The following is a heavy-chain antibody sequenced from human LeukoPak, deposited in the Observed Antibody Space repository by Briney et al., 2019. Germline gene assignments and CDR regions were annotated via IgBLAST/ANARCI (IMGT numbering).Heavy chain of an antibody. CDR3: ARGYYDVLTNYPKNFDQ. J-gene: IGHJ4*02. V-gene: IGHV4-39*01. D-gene: IGHD3-9*01. Sequence: SETLSLTCTVSGGSISSSSYYWGWTRQPPGKGLEWIGSISYSGSTYYNPSLKSRVTISVDTSKKQFSLKLSSVTAADTAVYYCARGYYDVLTNYPKNFDQWGQGTLVTVSS. CDR2: ISYSGST. CDR1: GGSISSSSYY.